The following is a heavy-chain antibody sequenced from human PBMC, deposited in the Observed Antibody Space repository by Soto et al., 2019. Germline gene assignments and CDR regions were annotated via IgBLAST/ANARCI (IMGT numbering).Heavy chain of an antibody. CDR3: ARGDRGGSGTPASYYYSGLDV. J-gene: IGHJ6*02. V-gene: IGHV3-23*01. Sequence: DVQLLESGGHLVQPGGSLRLSCAASRFTFSSYAMSWVRQAPGKGLEWVSSVSAGGDMTYYSDSVKGRFTLSRDNSNNVLFLQMNSLRIEDTAIYYCARGDRGGSGTPASYYYSGLDVWGQGTTVTVS. D-gene: IGHD2-15*01. CDR1: RFTFSSYA. CDR2: VSAGGDMT.